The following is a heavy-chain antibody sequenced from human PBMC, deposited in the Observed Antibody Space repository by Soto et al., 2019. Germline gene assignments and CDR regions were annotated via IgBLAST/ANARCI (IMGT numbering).Heavy chain of an antibody. CDR3: ATSYDSGFDP. D-gene: IGHD5-12*01. J-gene: IGHJ5*02. CDR2: ISPYDGNT. V-gene: IGHV1-18*01. Sequence: QVQLVQSGAEVKKPGASVKVSCKASGYTFITYGISWIRQAPGQGLEWMGWISPYDGNTNYAQKVQDRVTMTTDTSTNTAYMELRSLRYDDTALYYCATSYDSGFDPWGQGTLVSVSS. CDR1: GYTFITYG.